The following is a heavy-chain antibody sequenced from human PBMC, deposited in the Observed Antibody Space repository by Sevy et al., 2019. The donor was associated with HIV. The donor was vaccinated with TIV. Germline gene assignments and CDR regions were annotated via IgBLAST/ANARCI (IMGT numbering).Heavy chain of an antibody. D-gene: IGHD3-3*01. J-gene: IGHJ6*02. V-gene: IGHV4-34*01. CDR3: ARGPNIYDFWSGYYYYYYGMDV. CDR1: GGSFSGYY. CDR2: INHSGST. Sequence: SDTLSLTCAVYGGSFSGYYWSWIRQPPGKGLEWIGEINHSGSTNYNPSLKSRVTISVDTSKNQFSLKLSSVTAADTAVYYCARGPNIYDFWSGYYYYYYGMDVWGQGTTVTVSS.